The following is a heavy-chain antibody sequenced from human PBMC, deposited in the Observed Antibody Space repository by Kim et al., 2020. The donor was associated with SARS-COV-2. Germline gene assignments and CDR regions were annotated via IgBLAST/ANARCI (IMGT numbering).Heavy chain of an antibody. Sequence: SETLSLTCTVSGGSISSGDYYWSWIRQPPGKGLEWIGYIYYSGSTYYNPSLKSRVTISVDTSKNQFSLKLSSVTAADTAVYYCARGGGSGSYYNGYYYYYMDVWGKGTTVTVSS. CDR2: IYYSGST. V-gene: IGHV4-30-4*01. CDR1: GGSISSGDYY. J-gene: IGHJ6*03. D-gene: IGHD3-10*01. CDR3: ARGGGSGSYYNGYYYYYMDV.